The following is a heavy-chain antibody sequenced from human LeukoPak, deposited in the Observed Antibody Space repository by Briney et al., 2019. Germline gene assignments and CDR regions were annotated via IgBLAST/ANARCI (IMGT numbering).Heavy chain of an antibody. V-gene: IGHV4-4*07. Sequence: PSETLSLTCSVSGVSISNYFWSWIRQSAGKGLEWIGRDSIRGGTNYNPSLASRASMSIDTSKSQFSLKLTSVSPEDTAVYYCARGWARDGFNIWSQGTMVTVSS. CDR3: ARGWARDGFNI. CDR1: GVSISNYF. D-gene: IGHD6-13*01. CDR2: DSIRGGT. J-gene: IGHJ3*02.